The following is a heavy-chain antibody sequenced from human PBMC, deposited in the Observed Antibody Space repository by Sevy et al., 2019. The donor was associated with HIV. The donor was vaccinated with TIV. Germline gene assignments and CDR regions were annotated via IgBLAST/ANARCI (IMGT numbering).Heavy chain of an antibody. CDR2: ISSSGSTI. J-gene: IGHJ6*03. CDR3: ARDLVLHAFYMDV. CDR1: GFTFSDYY. Sequence: GGSLRLSCAASGFTFSDYYMSWIRQAPGKGLEWVSYISSSGSTIYYADSVKGRFTISRDNAKNSLYLQTNSLRAEDTAVYYCARDLVLHAFYMDVWGKGTTVTVSS. D-gene: IGHD1-26*01. V-gene: IGHV3-11*01.